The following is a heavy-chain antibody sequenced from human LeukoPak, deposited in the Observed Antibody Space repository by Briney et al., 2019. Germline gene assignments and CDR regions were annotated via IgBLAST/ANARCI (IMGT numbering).Heavy chain of an antibody. D-gene: IGHD2-2*01. J-gene: IGHJ4*02. V-gene: IGHV3-30*18. CDR3: AKSQYGVPHY. Sequence: PGGSLRLSCAASGFTFSSYGIHWVRQAPGKGLERVAVISYDGSNKYYAESVKGRFTISRDNSKNTLYLQMNSLRAEDTAVYYCAKSQYGVPHYWGQGTLVTVSS. CDR1: GFTFSSYG. CDR2: ISYDGSNK.